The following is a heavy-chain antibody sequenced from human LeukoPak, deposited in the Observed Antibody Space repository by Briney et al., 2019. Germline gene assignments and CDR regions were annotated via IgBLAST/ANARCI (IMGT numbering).Heavy chain of an antibody. V-gene: IGHV3-30*18. CDR1: GFTFRNYG. J-gene: IGHJ4*02. Sequence: GRSLRRSCAVSGFTFRNYGMHWVRQAPGKGLEWVAVISYDESDKYYGDSVKGRFTIYRDNSKNTLFLQMNSLRAEDTAVYFCAKDFRRADYYDSSGYYRMIDYWGQGTLVTVSS. CDR2: ISYDESDK. D-gene: IGHD3-22*01. CDR3: AKDFRRADYYDSSGYYRMIDY.